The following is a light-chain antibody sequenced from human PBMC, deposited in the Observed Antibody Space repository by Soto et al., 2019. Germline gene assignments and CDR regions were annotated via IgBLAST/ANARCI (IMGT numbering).Light chain of an antibody. Sequence: QSAPAQPASVSGSPGQSITISCTGTSSDVGAYNSVSWYQQHPHKAPQVIIYKGTQRPSGVSNRFSGSTSGNAASLTISGLQADDEADYFCCSSAPESTYVFGTGTKLTVL. J-gene: IGLJ1*01. V-gene: IGLV2-23*01. CDR1: SSDVGAYNS. CDR2: KGT. CDR3: CSSAPESTYV.